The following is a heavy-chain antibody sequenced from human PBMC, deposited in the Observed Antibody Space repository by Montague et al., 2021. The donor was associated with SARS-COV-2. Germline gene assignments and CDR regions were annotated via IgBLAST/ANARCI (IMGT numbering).Heavy chain of an antibody. CDR3: GRVILSATSNPLDC. V-gene: IGHV4-34*01. Sequence: SETLSLTCAVYGGSFSGYYWSWIRQPPGKGLEWIGEINHSGTTNYNPSLKSRVTISVDTSKNQFSLKLSSVTAADTAVYFCGRVILSATSNPLDCGGPGTLVPVSS. J-gene: IGHJ4*02. CDR2: INHSGTT. D-gene: IGHD2-15*01. CDR1: GGSFSGYY.